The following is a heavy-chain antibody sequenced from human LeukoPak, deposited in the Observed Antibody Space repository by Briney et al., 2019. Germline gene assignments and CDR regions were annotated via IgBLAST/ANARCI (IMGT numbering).Heavy chain of an antibody. CDR2: TYYRSKWDN. V-gene: IGHV6-1*01. Sequence: SQTLSLTCAISGDSVSSNSAAWNWIRQSPSRGLEWLGRTYYRSKWDNDYAVSVKSRITINPDTSKNQFTLHLNSVTPEDTAVYYCARDTGVRGSFGWFDYWGQGTLVTVSS. J-gene: IGHJ5*01. CDR1: GDSVSSNSAA. D-gene: IGHD2-15*01. CDR3: ARDTGVRGSFGWFDY.